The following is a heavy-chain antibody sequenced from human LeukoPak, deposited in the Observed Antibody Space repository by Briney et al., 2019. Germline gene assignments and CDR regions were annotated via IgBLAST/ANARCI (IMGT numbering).Heavy chain of an antibody. CDR2: ISGSGGST. Sequence: GGSLGLSCAASGFTFSSYVMSWVRQAPGKGLEWVSAISGSGGSTYYADSVKGRFTISRDNSKNTLYLQMNSLRAEDTAVYYCAKDRGSSTPRYYFDYWGQGTLVTVSS. J-gene: IGHJ4*02. D-gene: IGHD6-13*01. CDR1: GFTFSSYV. CDR3: AKDRGSSTPRYYFDY. V-gene: IGHV3-23*01.